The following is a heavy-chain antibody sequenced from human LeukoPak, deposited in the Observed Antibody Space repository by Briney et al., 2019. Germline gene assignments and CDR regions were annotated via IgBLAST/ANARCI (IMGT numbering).Heavy chain of an antibody. D-gene: IGHD3-22*01. CDR3: AREYYYDSSGYPFDY. V-gene: IGHV1-46*01. CDR2: INPSGGST. J-gene: IGHJ4*02. CDR1: GYTFTSYY. Sequence: ASVKVSCKATGYTFTSYYMHWVRQAPGQGLEWMGIINPSGGSTSYAQKFQGRVTMTRGTSTSTVYMELSSLRSEDTAVYYCAREYYYDSSGYPFDYWGQGTLVTVSS.